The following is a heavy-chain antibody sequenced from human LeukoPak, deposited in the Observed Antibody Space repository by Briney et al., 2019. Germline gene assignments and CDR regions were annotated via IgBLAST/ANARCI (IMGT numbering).Heavy chain of an antibody. J-gene: IGHJ4*02. CDR1: GYTFTGYY. CDR3: ARDLRYCYGSGSYGLSDY. Sequence: GASVKVSCKASGYTFTGYYMHWVRQAPGQGLEWMGWINPNSGGTNYAQKFQGRVTMTRDTSISTAYMELSRLRSDDTAVYYCARDLRYCYGSGSYGLSDYWGQGTLVTVSS. V-gene: IGHV1-2*02. CDR2: INPNSGGT. D-gene: IGHD3-10*01.